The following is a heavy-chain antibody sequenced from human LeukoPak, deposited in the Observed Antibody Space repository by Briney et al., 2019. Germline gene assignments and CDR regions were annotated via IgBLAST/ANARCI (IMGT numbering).Heavy chain of an antibody. J-gene: IGHJ3*02. V-gene: IGHV4-61*02. CDR3: ARISSFGAFDT. Sequence: PSETLSLTCSVSGDSISNVNYRWSWIRQPAGKGLEWIGRVYSSGNTNYNPSVKSRVTISVDTSKNQFFLKLSSVTGADTAVYYCARISSFGAFDTWGQGTMVTVSS. CDR2: VYSSGNT. CDR1: GDSISNVNYR. D-gene: IGHD3-16*02.